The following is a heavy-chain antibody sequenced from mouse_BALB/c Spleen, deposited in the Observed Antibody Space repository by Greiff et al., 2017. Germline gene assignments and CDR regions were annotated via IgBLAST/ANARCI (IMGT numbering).Heavy chain of an antibody. CDR2: IDPENGDT. Sequence: EVQLQQSGAELVRSGASVKLSCTASGFNIKDYYMHWVKQRPEQGLEWIGWIDPENGDTEYAPKFQGKATMTADTSSNTAYLQLSSLTSEDTAVYYCNAAGAMDYWGQGTSVTVSS. J-gene: IGHJ4*01. CDR3: NAAGAMDY. V-gene: IGHV14-4*02. CDR1: GFNIKDYY.